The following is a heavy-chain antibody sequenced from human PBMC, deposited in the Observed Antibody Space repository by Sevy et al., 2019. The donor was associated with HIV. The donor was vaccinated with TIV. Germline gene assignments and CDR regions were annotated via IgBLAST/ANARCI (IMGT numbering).Heavy chain of an antibody. CDR2: ISSSSSTI. Sequence: GGSLRLSCAASGFTFSSYSMNWVRQAPGKGLEWVSYISSSSSTIYYADSVKGRFTISRDNAKNSLYLQMNSLRDEDTAVYYCARDRGATSYYYYYMDVWGKGTTVTVSS. D-gene: IGHD1-26*01. CDR3: ARDRGATSYYYYYMDV. CDR1: GFTFSSYS. V-gene: IGHV3-48*02. J-gene: IGHJ6*03.